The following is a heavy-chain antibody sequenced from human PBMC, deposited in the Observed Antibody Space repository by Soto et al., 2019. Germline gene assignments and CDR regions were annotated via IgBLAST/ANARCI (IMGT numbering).Heavy chain of an antibody. Sequence: GASVKVSCKASGYTFTSYNMHWVRQAPGQGLEWMGIINPSGGSTSYAQKFQGRVTMTRDTSTSTVYMELSSLRSEDTAVYYCARDIGRVAATVYYGMDVWGQGTTVTVSS. CDR2: INPSGGST. CDR3: ARDIGRVAATVYYGMDV. CDR1: GYTFTSYN. J-gene: IGHJ6*02. D-gene: IGHD2-15*01. V-gene: IGHV1-46*01.